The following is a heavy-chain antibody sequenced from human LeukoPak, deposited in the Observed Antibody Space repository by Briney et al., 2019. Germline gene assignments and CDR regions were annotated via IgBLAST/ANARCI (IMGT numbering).Heavy chain of an antibody. J-gene: IGHJ3*02. CDR2: IYYSGST. CDR1: GGSISSYY. D-gene: IGHD1-26*01. CDR3: ARVGWGELRMVAFDI. Sequence: NPSETLSLTCTVSGGSISSYYWSWIRQPPGKGLEWIGYIYYSGSTNYNPSLKSRVTISVDTSKNQFSLKLSSVTAADTAVYYCARVGWGELRMVAFDIWGQGTMVTVSS. V-gene: IGHV4-59*12.